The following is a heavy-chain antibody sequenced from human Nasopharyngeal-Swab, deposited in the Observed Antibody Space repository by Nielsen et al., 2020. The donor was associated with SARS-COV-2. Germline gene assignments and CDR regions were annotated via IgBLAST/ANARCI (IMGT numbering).Heavy chain of an antibody. CDR1: GGSFSGYY. D-gene: IGHD6-19*01. J-gene: IGHJ4*02. V-gene: IGHV4-34*01. CDR3: ARQGVSRSGWYDY. CDR2: INHSGST. Sequence: SETLSLTCAVYGGSFSGYYWSWIRQPPGKGLEWIGEINHSGSTNYNPSLKSRVTISVDTSKNQFSLKLSSVTAADTAVYYCARQGVSRSGWYDYWGQGTLVTVSS.